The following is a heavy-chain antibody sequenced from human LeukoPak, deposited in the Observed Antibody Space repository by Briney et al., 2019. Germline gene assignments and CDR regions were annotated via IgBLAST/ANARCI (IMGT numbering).Heavy chain of an antibody. CDR1: GYTFTGYY. V-gene: IGHV1-2*02. CDR2: INPNSGGT. Sequence: ASVKVSCKASGYTFTGYYMHWVRQAPGQGLEWMGWINPNSGGTNYAQKFQGRVTMTRDTSISTAYMELSRLRSDDTAVYYCARDSGYSYGHYNYYYMDVWGKGTTVTISS. J-gene: IGHJ6*03. CDR3: ARDSGYSYGHYNYYYMDV. D-gene: IGHD5-18*01.